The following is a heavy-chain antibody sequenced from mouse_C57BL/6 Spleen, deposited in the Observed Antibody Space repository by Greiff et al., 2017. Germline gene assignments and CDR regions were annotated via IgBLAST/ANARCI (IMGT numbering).Heavy chain of an antibody. Sequence: QVQLQQSGAELMKPGASVKLSCKATGYTFTGYWIEWVKQRPGHGLEWIGEILPGSGSTNYNEKFKGKATFTADTSSNTAYMQLSSLTTGDSAIYYCARRVLWSYAMDYWGQGTSVTVSS. D-gene: IGHD1-1*02. CDR1: GYTFTGYW. V-gene: IGHV1-9*01. CDR3: ARRVLWSYAMDY. J-gene: IGHJ4*01. CDR2: ILPGSGST.